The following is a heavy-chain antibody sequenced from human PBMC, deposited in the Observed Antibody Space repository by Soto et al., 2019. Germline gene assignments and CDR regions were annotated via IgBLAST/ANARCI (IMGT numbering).Heavy chain of an antibody. J-gene: IGHJ6*02. CDR3: AKGSQLAYSSGWQPYYYYGMDV. CDR2: ISGSGGST. V-gene: IGHV3-23*01. CDR1: GFTFSSYA. D-gene: IGHD6-19*01. Sequence: GGSLRLSCAASGFTFSSYAMSWVRQAPGKGLEWVSAISGSGGSTYYADSVKGRFTISRDNSKNTLYLQMNSLRAEDTAVYYCAKGSQLAYSSGWQPYYYYGMDVWGQGTTVTVSS.